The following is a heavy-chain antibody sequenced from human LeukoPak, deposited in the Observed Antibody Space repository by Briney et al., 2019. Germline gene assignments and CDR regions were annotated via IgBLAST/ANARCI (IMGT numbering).Heavy chain of an antibody. D-gene: IGHD6-19*01. CDR1: GFTFSSYE. CDR2: ISRSGSTI. Sequence: GGSLRLSCAASGFTFSSYEMNWVRQAPGKWLEWVSYISRSGSTIYYADSVKGRFTISRDNAKNSLYLQMNSLRAEDTAVYYCARDPRGVSSGWYGGFDYWGQGTLVTVSS. V-gene: IGHV3-48*03. J-gene: IGHJ4*02. CDR3: ARDPRGVSSGWYGGFDY.